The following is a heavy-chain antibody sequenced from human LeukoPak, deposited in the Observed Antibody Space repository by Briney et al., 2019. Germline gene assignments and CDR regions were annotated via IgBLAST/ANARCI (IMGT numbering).Heavy chain of an antibody. D-gene: IGHD4-17*01. CDR2: IYHSGST. CDR1: GGSISSSSYY. J-gene: IGHJ3*02. Sequence: SETLSLTCTVSGGSISSSSYYWGWIRQPPGKGLEWIGEIYHSGSTNYNPSLKSRVTISVDKSKNQFSLKLSSVTAADTAVYYCARDFGIDYGDSDAFDIWGQGTMVTVSS. V-gene: IGHV4-39*07. CDR3: ARDFGIDYGDSDAFDI.